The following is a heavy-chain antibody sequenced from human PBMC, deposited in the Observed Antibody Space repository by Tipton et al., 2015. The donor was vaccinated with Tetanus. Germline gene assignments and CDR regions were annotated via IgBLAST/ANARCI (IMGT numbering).Heavy chain of an antibody. CDR1: GFTFSDYY. CDR3: ARDLYGMDV. J-gene: IGHJ6*02. Sequence: SLRLSCAASGFTFSDYYMSRIRQAPGKGPEWVSYISSSSSYTNYADSVKGRFTISRDNAKNSLYLQMNGLRAEDTAVYYCARDLYGMDVWGQGTTVTVSS. CDR2: ISSSSSYT. V-gene: IGHV3-11*06.